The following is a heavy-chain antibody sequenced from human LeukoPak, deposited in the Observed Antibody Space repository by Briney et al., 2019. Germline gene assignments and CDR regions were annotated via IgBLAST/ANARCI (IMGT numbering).Heavy chain of an antibody. CDR3: ARVASRRRTHLWGSGWYYFDY. Sequence: QPGGSLRLSCAASGFTFSSYAMSWARQAPGKGLEWVAVISYDGSNKYYADSVKGRFTISRDNSRNTLYLQMNSLRAEDTAVYYCARVASRRRTHLWGSGWYYFDYWGQGTLVTVSS. CDR2: ISYDGSNK. CDR1: GFTFSSYA. J-gene: IGHJ4*02. V-gene: IGHV3-30-3*01. D-gene: IGHD6-19*01.